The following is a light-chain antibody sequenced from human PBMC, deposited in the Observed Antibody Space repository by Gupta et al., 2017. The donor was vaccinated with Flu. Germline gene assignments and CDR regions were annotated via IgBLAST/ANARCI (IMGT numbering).Light chain of an antibody. CDR2: LGS. J-gene: IGKJ1*01. CDR3: MQALQTPWT. CDR1: QSLLHSKGYNY. Sequence: DIVMTQSPLSLPVTPGEPASISCRSSQSLLHSKGYNYLDWYLQKPGQSPQLLIYLGSNRASGVPDRFSGSASGTDFTLKISRVEAEDVGVYYCMQALQTPWTFGQGTKVEIK. V-gene: IGKV2-28*01.